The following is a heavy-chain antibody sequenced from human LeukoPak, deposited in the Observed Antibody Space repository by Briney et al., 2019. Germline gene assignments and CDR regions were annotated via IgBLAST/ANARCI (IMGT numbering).Heavy chain of an antibody. V-gene: IGHV4-39*01. CDR2: IYYSGST. J-gene: IGHJ5*02. CDR3: ARSDVDIVATIRSSSFDP. Sequence: PSETLSLTCTVSGGSISSSSYYWGWIRQPPGKGLEWIGSIYYSGSTYYNPSLKSRVTISVDTSKHQFSLKLSSVTAADTAVYYCARSDVDIVATIRSSSFDPWGQGTLVTVSS. CDR1: GGSISSSSYY. D-gene: IGHD5-12*01.